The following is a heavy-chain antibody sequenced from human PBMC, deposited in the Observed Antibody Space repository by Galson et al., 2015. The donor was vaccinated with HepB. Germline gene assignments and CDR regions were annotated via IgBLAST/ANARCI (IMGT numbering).Heavy chain of an antibody. Sequence: SLRLSCAASGFTFSSYWMSWVRQAPGKGLEWVANIKQDGSEKYYVDSVKGRFTISRDNAKNSLYLQMNSLRAEDTAVYYCAYDFWSGYQIHDAFDIWGQGTMVTVSS. CDR3: AYDFWSGYQIHDAFDI. J-gene: IGHJ3*02. D-gene: IGHD3-3*01. V-gene: IGHV3-7*03. CDR2: IKQDGSEK. CDR1: GFTFSSYW.